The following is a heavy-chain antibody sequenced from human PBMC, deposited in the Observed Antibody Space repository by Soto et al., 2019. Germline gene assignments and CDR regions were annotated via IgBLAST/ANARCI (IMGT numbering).Heavy chain of an antibody. CDR2: ISGSGGST. J-gene: IGHJ6*03. V-gene: IGHV3-23*01. Sequence: PGGSLRLSCAASGFTFSSYAMHWVRQAPGKGLEWVSAISGSGGSTYYADSVKGRFTISRDNSKNTLYLQMNSLRAEDTAVYYCAKDATGEYYYYYYMDVWGKGTTVTVSS. CDR3: AKDATGEYYYYYYMDV. CDR1: GFTFSSYA.